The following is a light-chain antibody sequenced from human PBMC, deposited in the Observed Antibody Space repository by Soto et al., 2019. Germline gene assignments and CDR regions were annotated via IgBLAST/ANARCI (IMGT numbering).Light chain of an antibody. CDR2: KAS. Sequence: IQMTQSTSTLSASVGDRVTITCRASQSISSWLAWYQQKPGKAPNLLIFKASTLDSGVPSRFSGSGSGTEFTLTISSLQPEDVATYFCQQYNTYSGTFGQGTKVAIK. CDR1: QSISSW. V-gene: IGKV1-5*03. J-gene: IGKJ1*01. CDR3: QQYNTYSGT.